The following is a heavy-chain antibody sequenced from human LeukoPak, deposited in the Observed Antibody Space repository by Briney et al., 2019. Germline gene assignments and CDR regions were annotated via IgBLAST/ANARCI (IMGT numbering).Heavy chain of an antibody. V-gene: IGHV3-48*03. CDR3: ARGGCAAAGCGMDV. D-gene: IGHD6-13*01. J-gene: IGHJ6*02. CDR2: ISSSGSTI. Sequence: GGSLRLSCAASGFTFSSYEMNWVRQAPGKGLEWVSYISSSGSTIYYAASVKGRFTISSDNAKHSLYLQMTSLRAEDTAIYYCARGGCAAAGCGMDVWGQGTTVTVSS. CDR1: GFTFSSYE.